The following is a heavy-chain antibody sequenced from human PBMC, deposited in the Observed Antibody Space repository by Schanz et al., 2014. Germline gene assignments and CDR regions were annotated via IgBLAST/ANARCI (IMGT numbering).Heavy chain of an antibody. D-gene: IGHD3-22*01. V-gene: IGHV1-69*02. Sequence: QVQLVQSGAEVKKPGSPVKVSCKSSGGTFSSYAISWVRQAPGQGLEWMGWISTSNGNTNYIQKFQGRVTNTADKSTSTAYMDLSSLRPEDTAVYYCARSNYYDNSDYYNSFDYWGQGTLVTVSS. CDR2: ISTSNGNT. CDR3: ARSNYYDNSDYYNSFDY. CDR1: GGTFSSYA. J-gene: IGHJ4*02.